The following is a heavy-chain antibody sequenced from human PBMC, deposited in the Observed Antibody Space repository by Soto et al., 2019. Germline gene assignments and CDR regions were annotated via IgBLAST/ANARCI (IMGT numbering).Heavy chain of an antibody. D-gene: IGHD3-22*01. CDR1: GFTFSSYA. CDR3: AKDRPYYYDSSGYLFDY. V-gene: IGHV3-23*01. Sequence: EVQLLESGGGLVQPGGSLRLSCAASGFTFSSYAMSWVRQAPGKGLEWVSAISGSGGSTYYADTVKGRLTISRDNSKNTLYLQMNSLRAEDTAVYYCAKDRPYYYDSSGYLFDYWGQGTLVTVSS. CDR2: ISGSGGST. J-gene: IGHJ4*02.